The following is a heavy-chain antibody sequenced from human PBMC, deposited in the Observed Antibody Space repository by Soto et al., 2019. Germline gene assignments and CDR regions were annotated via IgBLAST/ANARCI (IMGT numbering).Heavy chain of an antibody. CDR3: ARDMIYSGYDLGQYYFDY. J-gene: IGHJ4*02. Sequence: PSQTLSLTCAISGDSVSSNSAAWNWIRQSPSRGLEWLGRTYYRSKWYNDYAVSVKSRITINPDTSKNQFSLQLNSVTPEDTAVYYCARDMIYSGYDLGQYYFDYWGQGTLVTVSS. D-gene: IGHD5-12*01. CDR2: TYYRSKWYN. V-gene: IGHV6-1*01. CDR1: GDSVSSNSAA.